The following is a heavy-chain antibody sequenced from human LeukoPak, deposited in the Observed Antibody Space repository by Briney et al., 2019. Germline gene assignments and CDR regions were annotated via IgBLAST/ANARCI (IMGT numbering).Heavy chain of an antibody. CDR1: GFTFSSYA. D-gene: IGHD3-22*01. CDR3: AKGSYYDSSGSFYFDY. V-gene: IGHV3-23*01. CDR2: ISGSGNNT. J-gene: IGHJ4*02. Sequence: GGSLRLSCAASGFTFSSYAMSWVRQAPGKGLEWVSGISGSGNNTYYADSVKGRFTISRDNSKNTLYVQVNSLGTEDTAAYYCAKGSYYDSSGSFYFDYWGQGTLVTVSS.